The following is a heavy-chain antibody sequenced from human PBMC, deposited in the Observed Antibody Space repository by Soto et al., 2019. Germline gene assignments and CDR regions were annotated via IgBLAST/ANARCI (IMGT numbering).Heavy chain of an antibody. J-gene: IGHJ4*02. Sequence: AASVKVSCKASVYTFTGYYLHWIRQAPGQGLQWMGWMRPDSGGANYAQKFQGRVSMTRATSTSTFYMELSRLASDDTAVYYCARDPHEGVYDYWGQGTQVTVSS. V-gene: IGHV1-2*02. D-gene: IGHD3-16*01. CDR3: ARDPHEGVYDY. CDR1: VYTFTGYY. CDR2: MRPDSGGA.